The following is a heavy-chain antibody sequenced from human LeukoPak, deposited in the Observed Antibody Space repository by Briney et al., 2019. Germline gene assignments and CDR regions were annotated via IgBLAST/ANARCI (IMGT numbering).Heavy chain of an antibody. CDR2: ISSSSYNI. Sequence: GGSLRLSCAASGFTFSSYSMNWVRQAPGKGLEWVSAISSSSYNIYYADSVKGRFTVSRDNAKNSLYLQMNSLRAEDTAVYFCARDPHASGTKNWFDPWDQGTLVTVSS. J-gene: IGHJ5*02. D-gene: IGHD3-10*01. V-gene: IGHV3-21*01. CDR1: GFTFSSYS. CDR3: ARDPHASGTKNWFDP.